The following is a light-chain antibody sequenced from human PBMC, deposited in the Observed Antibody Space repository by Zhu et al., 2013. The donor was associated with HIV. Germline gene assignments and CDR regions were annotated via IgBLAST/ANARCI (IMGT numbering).Light chain of an antibody. CDR3: QQYGTSPRT. J-gene: IGKJ1*01. CDR1: QSISTNY. V-gene: IGKV3-20*01. Sequence: EIVMTQSPGTLSLSPGERATLSCRASQSISTNYLAWYQHKLGQAPRLLIYGASNRATDIPDRFSGSGSGADFTLTISRLEPEDFAVYFCQQYGTSPRTFGQGTKVEIK. CDR2: GAS.